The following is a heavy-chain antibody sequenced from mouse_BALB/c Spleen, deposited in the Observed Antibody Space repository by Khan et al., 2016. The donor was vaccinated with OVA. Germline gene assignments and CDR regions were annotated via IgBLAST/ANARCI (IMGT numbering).Heavy chain of an antibody. Sequence: QVQLQQSGAELVRPGASVKLSCKTSGYIFTSYWIHWVKQRSGKGLEWIARIYPGTDNTYYNENLKDKATLTADKSSSTAYMQLSSLNSEDSAVYFCSREEALYYLDYWGQGTTLSVSA. J-gene: IGHJ2*01. CDR1: GYIFTSYW. D-gene: IGHD3-2*02. CDR3: SREEALYYLDY. CDR2: IYPGTDNT. V-gene: IGHV1S132*01.